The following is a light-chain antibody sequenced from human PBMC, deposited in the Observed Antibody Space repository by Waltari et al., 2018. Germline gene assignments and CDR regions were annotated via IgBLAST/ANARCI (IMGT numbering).Light chain of an antibody. J-gene: IGLJ2*01. CDR1: SSDIGRYNY. V-gene: IGLV2-8*01. CDR2: EVS. Sequence: QSALTQPPSASGSPGQSVTISCTGTSSDIGRYNYVSWFQQHPGKAPKLMISEVSKRPSGVPDRFSGSKSGNTASLTVSGLQAEDEADYYCTSYAGNYVVIGGGTKLTVL. CDR3: TSYAGNYVV.